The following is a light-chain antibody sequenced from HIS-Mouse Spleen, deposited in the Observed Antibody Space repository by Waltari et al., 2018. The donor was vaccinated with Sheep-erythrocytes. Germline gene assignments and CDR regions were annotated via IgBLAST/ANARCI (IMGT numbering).Light chain of an antibody. CDR3: QAWDSSTAWNVV. Sequence: SYELTQPPSVSVSPGQTARITCSGDKLGDKYACWYQQKPGQSPVLVIYQDSKRPSGIPGRFAGSNSGKTATLTISGTQAMDEADYYCQAWDSSTAWNVVFGGGTKLTVL. V-gene: IGLV3-1*01. J-gene: IGLJ2*01. CDR1: KLGDKY. CDR2: QDS.